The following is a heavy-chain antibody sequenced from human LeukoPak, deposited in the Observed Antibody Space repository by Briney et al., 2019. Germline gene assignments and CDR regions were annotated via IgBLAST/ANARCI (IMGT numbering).Heavy chain of an antibody. Sequence: GASVKVSCKASGYTFTSYGISWVRQAPGQGLEWMGWISAYNGNTNYAQKLQGRVTMTTDTSTSTAYMELRSLRSDDTAVYYCARGLKQQLVRNYYYMDVWGKGTTVTVSS. J-gene: IGHJ6*03. V-gene: IGHV1-18*01. CDR1: GYTFTSYG. CDR3: ARGLKQQLVRNYYYMDV. D-gene: IGHD6-13*01. CDR2: ISAYNGNT.